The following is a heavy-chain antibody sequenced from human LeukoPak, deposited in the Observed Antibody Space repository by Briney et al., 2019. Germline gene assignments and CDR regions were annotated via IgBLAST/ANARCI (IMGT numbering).Heavy chain of an antibody. D-gene: IGHD4-11*01. Sequence: PGGSLRLSCAASGFTFSSYGMHWFRRAPGKGLEGVAFIGYDGSNKYYADSVKGRFTISRDNSKNTLYLQMNSLRAEDTAVYYCAKDWGPTTVTRYDAFDIWGQGTMVTVSS. V-gene: IGHV3-30*02. J-gene: IGHJ3*02. CDR3: AKDWGPTTVTRYDAFDI. CDR1: GFTFSSYG. CDR2: IGYDGSNK.